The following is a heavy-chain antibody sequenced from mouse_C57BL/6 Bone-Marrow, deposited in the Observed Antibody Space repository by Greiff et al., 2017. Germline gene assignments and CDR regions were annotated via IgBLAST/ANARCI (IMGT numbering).Heavy chain of an antibody. CDR3: TTTPGGDY. V-gene: IGHV14-1*01. CDR1: GFNIKDYY. Sequence: VHVKQSGAELVRPGASVKLSCTASGFNIKDYYMHWVKQRPEQGLEWIGRIGPEDGDTEYAPKFQGKATMTADTSSNTAYLQLSSLTSEDTAVYYCTTTPGGDYWGQGTTLTVSS. J-gene: IGHJ2*01. CDR2: IGPEDGDT.